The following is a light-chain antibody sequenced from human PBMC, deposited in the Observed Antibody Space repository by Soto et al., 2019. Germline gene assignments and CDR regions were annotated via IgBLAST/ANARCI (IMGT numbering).Light chain of an antibody. J-gene: IGKJ1*01. CDR2: DAT. CDR1: QSIDRW. Sequence: DIQMTQSPSTLSASVGDRVTIPCRASQSIDRWLAWYQEKPGKAPKVLIWDATTLQSGVPSRFSGSGSGADFTLTISRLQPEDFASYYCLQDYSYPRTFGPGTKVDIK. V-gene: IGKV1-5*01. CDR3: LQDYSYPRT.